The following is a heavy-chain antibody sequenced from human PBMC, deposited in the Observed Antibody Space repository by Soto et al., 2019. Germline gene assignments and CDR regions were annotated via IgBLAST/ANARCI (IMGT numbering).Heavy chain of an antibody. CDR2: IYNRGGT. J-gene: IGHJ4*02. CDR1: GGSINRGDFF. D-gene: IGHD2-15*01. V-gene: IGHV4-31*11. CDR3: ATSPKGCFGPTAFDS. Sequence: PSETLSLTCVVSGGSINRGDFFWNWIRQHPERGLEWIGYIYNRGGTFYNPSLENRLTISMDNSKNLCSLQLTSMTAADTAVYYCATSPKGCFGPTAFDSWDQGVLVTVSS.